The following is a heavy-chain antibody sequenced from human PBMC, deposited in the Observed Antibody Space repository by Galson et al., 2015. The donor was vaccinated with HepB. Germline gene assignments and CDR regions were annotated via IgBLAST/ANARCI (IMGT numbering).Heavy chain of an antibody. V-gene: IGHV5-10-1*01. J-gene: IGHJ5*02. CDR1: GYSFTSYW. D-gene: IGHD1-26*01. Sequence: QSGAEVKKPGESPRISCKGSGYSFTSYWISWVRQMPGKGLEWMGRIDPSDSYTNYSPSFQGHVTISADKSISTAYLQWSSLKASDTAMFYCARHSGNYRGDQDWFDPWGQGTLVTVSS. CDR3: ARHSGNYRGDQDWFDP. CDR2: IDPSDSYT.